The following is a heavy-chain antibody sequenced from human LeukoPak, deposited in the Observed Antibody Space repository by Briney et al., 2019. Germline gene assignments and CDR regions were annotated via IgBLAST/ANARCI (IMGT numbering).Heavy chain of an antibody. CDR1: GFTFSSYW. CDR3: ARGFTPSGGSCPLDY. D-gene: IGHD2-15*01. Sequence: GGSLRLSCAASGFTFSSYWMSWVRQAPGKGLEWVANIKQDGSEKYYVDSVKGRFTISRDNAKNSLYLQMNSLRAEDTAVYYCARGFTPSGGSCPLDYWGQGTLVTVSS. V-gene: IGHV3-7*01. CDR2: IKQDGSEK. J-gene: IGHJ4*02.